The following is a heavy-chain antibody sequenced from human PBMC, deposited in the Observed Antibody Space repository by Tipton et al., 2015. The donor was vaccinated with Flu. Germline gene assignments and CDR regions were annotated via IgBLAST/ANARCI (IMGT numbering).Heavy chain of an antibody. D-gene: IGHD3-3*01. V-gene: IGHV1-2*02. CDR1: GYSFPGYY. J-gene: IGHJ4*02. CDR3: AKDPDFDLWKDNSRFWAFDY. CDR2: INPNSGET. Sequence: QLVQSGAEVKKPGASVKVSCKAFGYSFPGYYIHWLRQAPGQGLECMGWINPNSGETDYAQKFQGRVTMTRDTSISTAYMELSSLTSDDTAVYYCAKDPDFDLWKDNSRFWAFDYWGQGTLVTVSS.